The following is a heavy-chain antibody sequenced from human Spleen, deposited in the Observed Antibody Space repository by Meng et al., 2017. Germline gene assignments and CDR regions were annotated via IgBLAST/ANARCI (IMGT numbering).Heavy chain of an antibody. CDR2: IGGSGGKT. CDR3: ARDYHIDY. V-gene: IGHV3-23*01. J-gene: IGHJ4*02. D-gene: IGHD2-2*01. CDR1: GFTFSSYT. Sequence: VQLLESGGGLVQPGGSLRLSCPASGFTFSSYTMIWVRQAPGEGLEGDAGIGGSGGKTNADTGKGRFTITRDNCKNTLYLQMNSMRAEDRAVYYWARDYHIDYWGQGTLVVASS.